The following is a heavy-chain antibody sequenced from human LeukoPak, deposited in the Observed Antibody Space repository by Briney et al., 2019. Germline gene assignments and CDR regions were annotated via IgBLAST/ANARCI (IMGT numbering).Heavy chain of an antibody. CDR2: VNRDGSET. CDR3: ARNNGMDV. V-gene: IGHV3-7*03. CDR1: GFALSSHW. Sequence: GGSLRLSCAASGFALSSHWMTWVRQVPGRGPEWVANVNRDGSETYYLDSVKGRFTISKDNAKNSLYLQINSLRAEDTALYHCARNNGMDVWGQGTTVIVSS. J-gene: IGHJ6*02.